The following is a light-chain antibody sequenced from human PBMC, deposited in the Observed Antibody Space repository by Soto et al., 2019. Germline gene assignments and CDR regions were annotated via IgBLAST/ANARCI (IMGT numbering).Light chain of an antibody. CDR2: RAS. CDR3: QQYGNWPPWT. J-gene: IGKJ1*01. Sequence: LMTPSPDTLALSPGETGALSCRASQSLSDNLAWYQQKTGQPPRLLIFRASTRASGIPARFSGGRSGTEFTRTISRLQSEDFAVYYGQQYGNWPPWTFGQGTKVDIK. V-gene: IGKV3-15*01. CDR1: QSLSDN.